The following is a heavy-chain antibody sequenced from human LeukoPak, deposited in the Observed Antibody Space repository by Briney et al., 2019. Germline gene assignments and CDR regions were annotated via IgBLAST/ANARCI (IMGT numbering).Heavy chain of an antibody. D-gene: IGHD6-19*01. CDR3: ARGPRPDSSGWYTGGAFDI. V-gene: IGHV1-46*01. J-gene: IGHJ3*02. CDR2: INPSGGST. CDR1: GYTFTSYY. Sequence: GASVKVSCKASGYTFTSYYVHWVRQAPGQGLEWMGIINPSGGSTSYAQKFQGRVTMTRDTSTSTVYMELSSLRSEDTAVYYCARGPRPDSSGWYTGGAFDIWGQGTMVTVSS.